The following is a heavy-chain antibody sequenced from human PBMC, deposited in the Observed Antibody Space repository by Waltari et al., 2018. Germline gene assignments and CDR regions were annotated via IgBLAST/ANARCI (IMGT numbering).Heavy chain of an antibody. J-gene: IGHJ2*01. CDR3: ARDSWGSGWWWYFDL. V-gene: IGHV3-53*02. Sequence: EVQLVETGGGLIQPGGSLRVSCAASGFTVSSNYMSWVRQAPGKGLGWVAVIYSGDSTYYADSVKGLFTISRDNAKNTLYLQMNSLRAEDTAVYYCARDSWGSGWWWYFDLWGRGTLVTVSS. CDR2: IYSGDST. D-gene: IGHD6-19*01. CDR1: GFTVSSNY.